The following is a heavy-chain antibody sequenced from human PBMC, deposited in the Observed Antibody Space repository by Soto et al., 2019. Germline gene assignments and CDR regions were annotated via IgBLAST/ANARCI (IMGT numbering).Heavy chain of an antibody. CDR3: AKAKIKLYDFWSEGYYYYYMDV. D-gene: IGHD3-3*01. CDR1: GFTFSSYA. CDR2: ISGSGGST. Sequence: GGSLRLSCAASGFTFSSYAMSWVRQAPGKGLEWVSAISGSGGSTYYADSVKGRFTISRDNSKNTLYLQMNSLRAEDTAVYYCAKAKIKLYDFWSEGYYYYYMDVWGKGTTVTVSS. J-gene: IGHJ6*03. V-gene: IGHV3-23*01.